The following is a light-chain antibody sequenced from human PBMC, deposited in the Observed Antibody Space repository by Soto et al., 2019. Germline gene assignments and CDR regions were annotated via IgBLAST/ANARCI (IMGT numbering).Light chain of an antibody. Sequence: ESALTQSPGTLSSSPGERATLSCRASQSVSSSYLAWYQLKPGQAPRLLIYGATHRATGIPETFSGSGSGTDLHVTIGRLERADVAVCYCQQYGSAPPKYTFGQGNKVEIK. J-gene: IGKJ2*01. CDR2: GAT. CDR1: QSVSSSY. CDR3: QQYGSAPPKYT. V-gene: IGKV3-20*01.